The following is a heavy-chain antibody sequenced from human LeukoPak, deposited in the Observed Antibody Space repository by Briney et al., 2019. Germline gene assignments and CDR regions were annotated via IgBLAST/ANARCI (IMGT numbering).Heavy chain of an antibody. Sequence: ASVKVSCQASGYTLTGYYMHWVRQAPGQGLEWMGWIDPNGGGTKYPQNFQGRVTMDRDTSISTAYVELNRLTSDDPAVYYFARGGGLAVAGNCFDYWGQGAMVTVSS. CDR3: ARGGGLAVAGNCFDY. CDR1: GYTLTGYY. D-gene: IGHD6-13*01. CDR2: IDPNGGGT. J-gene: IGHJ4*02. V-gene: IGHV1-2*02.